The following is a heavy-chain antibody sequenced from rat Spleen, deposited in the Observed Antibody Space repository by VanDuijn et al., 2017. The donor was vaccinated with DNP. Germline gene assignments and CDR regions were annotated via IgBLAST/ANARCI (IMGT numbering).Heavy chain of an antibody. CDR1: GFPLTSYG. CDR2: ISSGGRP. J-gene: IGHJ3*01. CDR3: ARWEGINAY. V-gene: IGHV2S12*01. Sequence: QVQLEESGPGLLQPSQTLSLTCTVSGFPLTSYGISWVRQPPGKGLEWIAAISSGGRPYSNSVLKSRLSISRDAAKRQVFLKMNSLQIEDTAMYFCARWEGINAYWGQGTLVTVSS. D-gene: IGHD1-11*01.